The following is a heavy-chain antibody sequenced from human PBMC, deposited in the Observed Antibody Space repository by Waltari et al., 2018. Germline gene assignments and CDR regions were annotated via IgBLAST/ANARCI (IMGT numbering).Heavy chain of an antibody. V-gene: IGHV4-39*01. D-gene: IGHD2-2*01. J-gene: IGHJ6*03. CDR1: GDSISRRPSY. CDR3: TTGTVEYTSSTTFYYMDV. Sequence: QLQLQESGPGLVEPSETLSHTCTVSGDSISRRPSYWGWVRQSPEKGLEWIGSVSQGGATYYNPSVNSRIAISVDTSKKQFSLTMHSVTAADTAVYYCTTGTVEYTSSTTFYYMDVWGQGATIIVSS. CDR2: VSQGGAT.